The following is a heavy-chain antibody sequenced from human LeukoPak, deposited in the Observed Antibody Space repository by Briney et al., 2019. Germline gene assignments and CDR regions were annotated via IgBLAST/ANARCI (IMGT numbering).Heavy chain of an antibody. CDR1: GYTFTGYY. CDR3: ARGGNSGWFDAFDI. J-gene: IGHJ3*02. Sequence: GASVKVSCKASGYTFTGYYMHWVRQAPGQGLEWMGWISAYNGNTNYAQKLQGRVTMTTDTSTSTAYMELRSLRSDDTAVYYCARGGNSGWFDAFDIWGQGTMVTVSS. CDR2: ISAYNGNT. V-gene: IGHV1-18*04. D-gene: IGHD6-19*01.